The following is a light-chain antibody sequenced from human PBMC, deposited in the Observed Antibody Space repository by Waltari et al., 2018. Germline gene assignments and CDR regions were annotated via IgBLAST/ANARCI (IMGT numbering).Light chain of an antibody. CDR3: QAWVSSSVLFV. J-gene: IGLJ1*01. V-gene: IGLV3-1*01. CDR1: KLGAKF. Sequence: SYELTQPPSLSVSPGQTANITCSGDKLGAKFVSWYQQKAGQSPLLVIYQDTKRPSGIPERFSGSNSGNTAALTISGTQTVDEGDYYCQAWVSSSVLFVFGPGTKVTVL. CDR2: QDT.